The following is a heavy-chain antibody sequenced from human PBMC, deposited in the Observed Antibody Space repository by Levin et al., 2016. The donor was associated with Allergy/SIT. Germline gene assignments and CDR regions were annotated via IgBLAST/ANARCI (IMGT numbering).Heavy chain of an antibody. CDR3: ARQLYCTSSSCYWSYFDY. D-gene: IGHD2-2*01. CDR2: IYYSGST. Sequence: WIRQPPGKGLEWIGSIYYSGSTYYNPSLRSRVTLSVDTSKDQFSLQLTSVTAADTAVYYCARQLYCTSSSCYWSYFDYWGQGTLVTVSS. J-gene: IGHJ4*02. V-gene: IGHV4-39*01.